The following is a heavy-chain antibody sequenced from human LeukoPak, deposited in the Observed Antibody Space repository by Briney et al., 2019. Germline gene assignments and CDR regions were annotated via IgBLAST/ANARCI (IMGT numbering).Heavy chain of an antibody. J-gene: IGHJ4*02. CDR2: MSGDGATT. CDR3: AGGHSSGYYPIDY. D-gene: IGHD3-22*01. CDR1: GFTFSSYG. V-gene: IGHV3-23*01. Sequence: PGGTLRLSCAASGFTFSSYGMSWVRQAPGKGLEWVSAMSGDGATTYYADSVKGRFTISRDNSKNALYLQINSLGAEDTAVYYCAGGHSSGYYPIDYWGQGTLVTVSS.